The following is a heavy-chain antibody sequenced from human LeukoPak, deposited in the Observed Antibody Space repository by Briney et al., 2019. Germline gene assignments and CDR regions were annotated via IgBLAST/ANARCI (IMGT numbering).Heavy chain of an antibody. D-gene: IGHD6-13*01. CDR2: INAGNGNT. Sequence: ASVKVSCKASGGTFSSYAISWVRQAPGQGLEWMGWINAGNGNTKYSQKFQGRVTITRDTSASTAYMELSSLRSEDTAVYYCARAPPGIAATGTGDYWGQGTLVTVSS. CDR1: GGTFSSYA. J-gene: IGHJ4*02. V-gene: IGHV1-3*01. CDR3: ARAPPGIAATGTGDY.